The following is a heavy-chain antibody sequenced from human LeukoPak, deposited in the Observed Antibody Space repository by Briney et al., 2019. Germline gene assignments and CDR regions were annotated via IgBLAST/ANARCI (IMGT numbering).Heavy chain of an antibody. D-gene: IGHD5-18*01. V-gene: IGHV3-23*01. CDR3: AKDRFGYSYGTYYFDY. CDR1: GFAFSSYG. Sequence: GRSLRLSCAASGFAFSSYGMHWVRQAPGKGLEWVSAISGSGGSTYYADSVKGRFTISRDNSKNTLYLQMNSLRAEDTAVYYCAKDRFGYSYGTYYFDYWGQGTLVTVSS. CDR2: ISGSGGST. J-gene: IGHJ4*02.